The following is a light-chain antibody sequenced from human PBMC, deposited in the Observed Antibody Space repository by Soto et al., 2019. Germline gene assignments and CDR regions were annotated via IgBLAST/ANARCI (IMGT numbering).Light chain of an antibody. CDR2: DTS. Sequence: SPCSLSAXVGDXEMIXXRXSQSFSSYLAWYQQKPGQAPRLLIYDTSTSSPGVAARFSGSGSGTDFALTIRSLEPEDFAVYFCQQRSSWPPITFGQGTGLETK. CDR1: QSFSSY. J-gene: IGKJ5*01. V-gene: IGKV3-11*01. CDR3: QQRSSWPPIT.